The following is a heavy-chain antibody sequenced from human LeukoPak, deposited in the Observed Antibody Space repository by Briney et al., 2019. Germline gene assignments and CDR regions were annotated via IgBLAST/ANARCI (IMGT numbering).Heavy chain of an antibody. V-gene: IGHV1-69*05. D-gene: IGHD6-13*01. CDR2: IIPIFGTA. CDR3: ARTSSSWYIPHNWFDP. CDR1: GYTFTGYY. J-gene: IGHJ5*02. Sequence: SVKVSCKASGYTFTGYYMHWVRQAPGQGLEWMGGIIPIFGTANYAQKFQGRVTITTDESTSTAYMELSSLRSEDTAVYYCARTSSSWYIPHNWFDPWGQGTLVTVSS.